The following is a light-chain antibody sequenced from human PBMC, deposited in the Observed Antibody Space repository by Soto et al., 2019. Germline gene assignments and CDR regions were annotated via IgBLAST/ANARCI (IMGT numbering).Light chain of an antibody. Sequence: QSVLTQPASVSGSPGQSITISCTGTSSDVGAYNYVSWYQQHPGKAPKLMIYDVSNRPSGVSNRFSGSKSGNTASLTISGLQAEDEVDYYCTSYTSSSSLDVFGTGTNVTV. CDR2: DVS. V-gene: IGLV2-14*01. CDR3: TSYTSSSSLDV. CDR1: SSDVGAYNY. J-gene: IGLJ1*01.